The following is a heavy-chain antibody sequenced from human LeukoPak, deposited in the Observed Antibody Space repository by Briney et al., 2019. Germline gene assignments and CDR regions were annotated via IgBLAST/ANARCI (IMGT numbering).Heavy chain of an antibody. D-gene: IGHD1-26*01. CDR1: GFTFSNYW. V-gene: IGHV3-74*01. CDR2: IKSDGSST. Sequence: GGSLRLSCAASGFTFSNYWMHWVRQAPGKGLVWVSRIKSDGSSTSYADSVKGRFTISRDNTESTLYLQMNSLRAEDAAVYYCAREKYSGSYYGIDYWGQGTLVTVSS. J-gene: IGHJ4*02. CDR3: AREKYSGSYYGIDY.